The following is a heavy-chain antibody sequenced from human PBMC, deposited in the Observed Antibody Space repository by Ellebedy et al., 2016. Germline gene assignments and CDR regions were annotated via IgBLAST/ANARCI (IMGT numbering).Heavy chain of an antibody. V-gene: IGHV3-48*04. J-gene: IGHJ4*02. CDR3: ARASMAVAWY. CDR2: ISTSSSTI. Sequence: GESLKISXATSGFTFSSYSMSWVRQAPGKGLEWVSCISTSSSTIYYADSVKGRFTISRDNAKNSLYLQMNSLRAEDTAVYYCARASMAVAWYWGQGTLVTVSS. CDR1: GFTFSSYS. D-gene: IGHD6-19*01.